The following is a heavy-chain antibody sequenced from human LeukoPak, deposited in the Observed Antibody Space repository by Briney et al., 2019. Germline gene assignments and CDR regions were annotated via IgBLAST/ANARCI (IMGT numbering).Heavy chain of an antibody. CDR1: GRSISSSSYY. CDR2: IYYSGST. CDR3: AREKAYYDFWSGYYWGGGFDY. D-gene: IGHD3-3*01. V-gene: IGHV4-39*07. Sequence: SETLSLTCTVSGRSISSSSYYWVWIRQPPGKGREWIGSIYYSGSTYYNPALKSRATISVDTSNTQFSLKLSSVTAADTAVYYCAREKAYYDFWSGYYWGGGFDYWGQGTLVTVSS. J-gene: IGHJ4*02.